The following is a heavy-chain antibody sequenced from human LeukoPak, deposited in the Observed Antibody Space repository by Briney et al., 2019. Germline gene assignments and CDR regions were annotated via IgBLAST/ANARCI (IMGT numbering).Heavy chain of an antibody. D-gene: IGHD6-19*01. Sequence: SETLSLTCTVSGGSISSYYWSWIRQPPGKGLEWIGYIYYSGSTNYNPSLKSRVTISVDTSKNQFSLKLSSVTAADTAVYYCARALSGIAVAGTKYWFDPWGQGTLVTVSS. CDR1: GGSISSYY. V-gene: IGHV4-59*08. CDR2: IYYSGST. CDR3: ARALSGIAVAGTKYWFDP. J-gene: IGHJ5*02.